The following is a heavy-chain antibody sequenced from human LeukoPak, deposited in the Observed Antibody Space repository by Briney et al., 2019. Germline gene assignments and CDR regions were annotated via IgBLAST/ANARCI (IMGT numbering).Heavy chain of an antibody. CDR2: ISAYNGNT. Sequence: ASVKVSCKASGYTFTSYGISWVRQAPGQGLEWMGWISAYNGNTNYAQKLQGRVTMTTDTSTSTAHMELRSLRSDDTAVYYCARDRGYSYGSVDYWGQGTLVTVSS. D-gene: IGHD5-18*01. V-gene: IGHV1-18*01. J-gene: IGHJ4*02. CDR1: GYTFTSYG. CDR3: ARDRGYSYGSVDY.